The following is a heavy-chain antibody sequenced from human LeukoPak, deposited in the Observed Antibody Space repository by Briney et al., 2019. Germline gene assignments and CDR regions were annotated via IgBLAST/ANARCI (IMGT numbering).Heavy chain of an antibody. CDR3: ARRARYCSSTSCRETYYYYYYMDV. CDR2: INPSGGST. D-gene: IGHD2-2*01. V-gene: IGHV1-46*01. Sequence: ASVKVSCKASGYTFTSYYIHWVRQAPGQGLEWMGIINPSGGSTIYAQKFQGRVTMTRDTSTSTVYMELSSLRSEDTAVYYCARRARYCSSTSCRETYYYYYYMDVWGKGTTVTVSS. J-gene: IGHJ6*03. CDR1: GYTFTSYY.